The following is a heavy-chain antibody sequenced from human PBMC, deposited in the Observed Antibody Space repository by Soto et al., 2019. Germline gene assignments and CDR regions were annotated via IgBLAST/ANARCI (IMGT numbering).Heavy chain of an antibody. CDR2: IYHNGRT. CDR3: ARDRITGTTHAFEV. CDR1: GDSITNTNW. J-gene: IGHJ3*01. Sequence: SETLSLTCAVSGDSITNTNWWAWVRQPPGKGLEWIGEIYHNGRTNYNPSLKSRVTISVDTSNNYFSLRLTSLTAADTAMYYCARDRITGTTHAFEVWGQGTMVTVSS. D-gene: IGHD1-7*01. V-gene: IGHV4-4*02.